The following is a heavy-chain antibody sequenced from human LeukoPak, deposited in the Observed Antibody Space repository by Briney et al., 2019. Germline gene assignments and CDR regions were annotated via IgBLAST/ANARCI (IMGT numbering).Heavy chain of an antibody. V-gene: IGHV4-34*08. J-gene: IGHJ4*02. D-gene: IGHD2-21*02. CDR1: GFTFGDYA. Sequence: GPLRLSCTASGFTFGDYAMSWVRQAPGKGLEWVGEITYKGSANYNPSLKSRAALSINAPQRQFSLKLTSLTVADTAIYYCAVYGGDWHFDYWGQGNSVIVSS. CDR2: ITYKGSA. CDR3: AVYGGDWHFDY.